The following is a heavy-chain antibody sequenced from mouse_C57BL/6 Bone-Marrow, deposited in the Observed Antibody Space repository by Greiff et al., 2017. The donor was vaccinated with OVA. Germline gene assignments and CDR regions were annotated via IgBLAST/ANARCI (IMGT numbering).Heavy chain of an antibody. Sequence: QVQLQQSGPELVKPGASVKISCKASGYAFSSSWMNWVKQRPGKGLEWIGRIYPGDGDTNYNGKFKGKATLTADKSSSTAYMQLSSLTSEDSAVYFCERSGVYGSSLAWFAYWGQGTLVTVSA. V-gene: IGHV1-82*01. CDR2: IYPGDGDT. D-gene: IGHD1-1*01. J-gene: IGHJ3*01. CDR3: ERSGVYGSSLAWFAY. CDR1: GYAFSSSW.